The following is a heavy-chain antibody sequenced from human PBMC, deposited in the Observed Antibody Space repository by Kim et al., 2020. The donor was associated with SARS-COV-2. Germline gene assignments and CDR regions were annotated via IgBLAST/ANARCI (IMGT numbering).Heavy chain of an antibody. Sequence: GGSLRLSCAASGFTFSSYAMSWVRQAPGKGLEWVSAISGSGGSTYYADSVKGRFTISRDNSKNTLYLQMNSLRAEDTAVYYCAKDRFYLVATIRSRFDYWGQGTLVTVSS. D-gene: IGHD5-12*01. CDR3: AKDRFYLVATIRSRFDY. J-gene: IGHJ4*02. V-gene: IGHV3-23*01. CDR1: GFTFSSYA. CDR2: ISGSGGST.